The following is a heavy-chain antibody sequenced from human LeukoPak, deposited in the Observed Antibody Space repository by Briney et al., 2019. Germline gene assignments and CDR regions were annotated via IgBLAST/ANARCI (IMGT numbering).Heavy chain of an antibody. J-gene: IGHJ4*02. CDR1: GYTFTTSG. CDR2: SSAYNGQT. D-gene: IGHD1-7*01. V-gene: IGHV1-18*01. CDR3: AGVAGFCWNSDSFDH. Sequence: ASVKVSCKAAGYTFTTSGISGVRQAPGQGLEGMGWSSAYNGQTNYAQKVQGRVTMTTDTSTKTVYTELRSLGSHDKAVYYCAGVAGFCWNSDSFDHWGPGTKVKVSS.